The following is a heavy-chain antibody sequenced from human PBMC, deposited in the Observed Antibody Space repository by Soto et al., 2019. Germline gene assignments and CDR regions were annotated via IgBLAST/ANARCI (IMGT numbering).Heavy chain of an antibody. Sequence: SETLSLTCTVSGGSISSYYWSWIRPPPGKGLEYIGYIYYSGSTNYNPSLKSRVTISVDTSKKQFSLKLSSVTAADTAVYYCARSLYSGSYTNWFDPWGQGTLVTVSS. D-gene: IGHD1-26*01. CDR3: ARSLYSGSYTNWFDP. CDR1: GGSISSYY. J-gene: IGHJ5*02. CDR2: IYYSGST. V-gene: IGHV4-59*01.